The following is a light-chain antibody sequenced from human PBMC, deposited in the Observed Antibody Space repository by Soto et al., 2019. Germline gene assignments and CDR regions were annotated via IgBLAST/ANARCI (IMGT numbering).Light chain of an antibody. CDR2: STD. V-gene: IGLV8-61*01. CDR3: VLYMGGSWV. CDR1: SGSVSTSYY. J-gene: IGLJ7*01. Sequence: QTVVTQEPSFSVSPGGTVTLTCGLTSGSVSTSYYPSWYQQTPGQAPRTLIYSTDTRSSGVPDRFSGSILGNKAALTITGAQADDESDYYCVLYMGGSWVFGGGTQLTVL.